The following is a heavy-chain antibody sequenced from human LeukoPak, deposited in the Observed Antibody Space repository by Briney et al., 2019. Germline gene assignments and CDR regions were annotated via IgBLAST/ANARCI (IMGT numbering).Heavy chain of an antibody. CDR2: IYYSGST. J-gene: IGHJ5*02. CDR3: ARSYCGGDCYPQSFDP. Sequence: SETLSLTCAVSGGSISSGGYSWSWIRQPPGKGLEWIGYIYYSGSTYYNPSLKSRVTISVDRSKNQFSLKLSSVTAADTAVYYCARSYCGGDCYPQSFDPWGQGTLVTVSS. CDR1: GGSISSGGYS. D-gene: IGHD2-21*02. V-gene: IGHV4-30-2*01.